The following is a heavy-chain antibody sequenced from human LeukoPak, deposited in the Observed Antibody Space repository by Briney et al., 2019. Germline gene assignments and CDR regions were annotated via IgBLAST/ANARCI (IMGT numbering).Heavy chain of an antibody. V-gene: IGHV3-21*01. CDR3: AKEGIDWYYFDY. J-gene: IGHJ4*02. D-gene: IGHD6-13*01. Sequence: GGSLRLSCAASGFTFSSYSMNWVRQAPGKGLEWVSSISSSSSYIYYADSVKGRFTISRDNSKNTLYLQMNSLRAEDTAVYYCAKEGIDWYYFDYWGQGTLVTVSS. CDR2: ISSSSSYI. CDR1: GFTFSSYS.